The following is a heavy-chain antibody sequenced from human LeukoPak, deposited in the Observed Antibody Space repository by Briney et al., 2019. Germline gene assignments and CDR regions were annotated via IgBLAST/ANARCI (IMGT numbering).Heavy chain of an antibody. CDR2: IYTSGST. V-gene: IGHV4-4*07. D-gene: IGHD2-2*01. J-gene: IGHJ4*02. CDR1: GGSISSYY. Sequence: PSETLSLTSTVSGGSISSYYWSWIRQPAGKGLEWIGRIYTSGSTNYNPSLKSRVTMSVDTSKNQFSLKLSSVTAADTAVYYCARDLVGYCSSTSCYGDRGFDYWGQRTLVTVSS. CDR3: ARDLVGYCSSTSCYGDRGFDY.